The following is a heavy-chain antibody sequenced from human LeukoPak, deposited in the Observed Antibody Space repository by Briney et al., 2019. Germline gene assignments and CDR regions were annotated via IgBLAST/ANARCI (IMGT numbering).Heavy chain of an antibody. D-gene: IGHD5-12*01. CDR1: GGSFSGYY. CDR3: ARVVGPHVDIVATIGSYNWFDP. V-gene: IGHV4-34*01. Sequence: SETLSLTCAVYGGSFSGYYWSWIRQPPGKGLEWIGEINHCGSTNYNPSLKSRVTISVDTSKNQFSLKLGSVTAADTAVYYCARVVGPHVDIVATIGSYNWFDPWGQGTLVTVS. J-gene: IGHJ5*02. CDR2: INHCGST.